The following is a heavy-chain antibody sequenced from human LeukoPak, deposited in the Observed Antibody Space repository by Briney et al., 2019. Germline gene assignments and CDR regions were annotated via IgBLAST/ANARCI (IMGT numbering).Heavy chain of an antibody. CDR1: GYTFTSYY. CDR3: ASGYLSGSTYYFDY. J-gene: IGHJ4*02. D-gene: IGHD1-26*01. V-gene: IGHV1-46*01. CDR2: INPSGGST. Sequence: RASVKVSCKASGYTFTSYYMHWVRQAPGQGLEWMGIINPSGGSTSYAQKFQGRVTMTTDTSTSTAYMELRSLRSDDTAVYYCASGYLSGSTYYFDYWGQGTLVTVSS.